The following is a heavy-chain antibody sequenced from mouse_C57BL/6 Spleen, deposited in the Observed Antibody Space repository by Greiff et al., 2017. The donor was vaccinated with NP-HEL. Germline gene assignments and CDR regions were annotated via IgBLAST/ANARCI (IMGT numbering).Heavy chain of an antibody. CDR1: GFNIKNTY. J-gene: IGHJ3*01. Sequence: VQLQQSVAELVRPGASVKLSCTASGFNIKNTYMHWVKQRPEQGLEWIGRIAPANGNTKYAPKFQGKATITADTSSNTAYLQLSSLTSEDTAIYYCARPPSTTVGRPGFAYWGQGPPVTVSA. V-gene: IGHV14-3*01. D-gene: IGHD1-1*01. CDR2: IAPANGNT. CDR3: ARPPSTTVGRPGFAY.